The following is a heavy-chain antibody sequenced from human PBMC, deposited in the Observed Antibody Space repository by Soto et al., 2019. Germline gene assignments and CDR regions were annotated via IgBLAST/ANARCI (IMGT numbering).Heavy chain of an antibody. J-gene: IGHJ4*02. CDR3: ARRWTTGELDY. D-gene: IGHD4-17*01. CDR2: ISAYTGNT. Sequence: QVQLVQSGGEVKKPGASVKVSCKASGYIFNSFGITWVRQAPGQGLEWMGWISAYTGNTKYAQNFQGRVTMTTDTSTSTAYMELRSLRSDDTDVYYCARRWTTGELDYWGQGTLVTVSS. CDR1: GYIFNSFG. V-gene: IGHV1-18*01.